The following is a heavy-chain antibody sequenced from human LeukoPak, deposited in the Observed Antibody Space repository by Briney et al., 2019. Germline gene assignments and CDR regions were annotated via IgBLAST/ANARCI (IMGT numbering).Heavy chain of an antibody. D-gene: IGHD1-7*01. CDR2: IWYDVSNK. J-gene: IGHJ4*02. V-gene: IGHV3-33*06. CDR3: AKDSTGTTIHLDY. CDR1: GFTLSDYY. Sequence: GGSLRLSCAASGFTLSDYYMSWIRQAPGKGMEWVAVIWYDVSNKYYADSVKGRFTISRDNSKNTLHLQMNSLRAEDTAVYYCAKDSTGTTIHLDYWGQGTLVTVSS.